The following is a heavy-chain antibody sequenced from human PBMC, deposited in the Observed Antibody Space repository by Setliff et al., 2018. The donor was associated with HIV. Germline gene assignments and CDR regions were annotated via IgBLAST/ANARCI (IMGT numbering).Heavy chain of an antibody. CDR2: ISAHYGST. Sequence: VASVKVSCKAYGHTYNAYGITWVRQAPGQGLEWMGWISAHYGSTKHAQTLQGRVTMTTDTSTNTAYMELRSLRSDDTAVYYCASSSPTTYYYGSGSPPLDYWGQGTLVTVPQ. J-gene: IGHJ4*02. V-gene: IGHV1-18*01. CDR3: ASSSPTTYYYGSGSPPLDY. D-gene: IGHD3-10*01. CDR1: GHTYNAYG.